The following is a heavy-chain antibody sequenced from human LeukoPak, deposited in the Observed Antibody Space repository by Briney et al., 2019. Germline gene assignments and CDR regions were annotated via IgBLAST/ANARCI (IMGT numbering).Heavy chain of an antibody. V-gene: IGHV3-30*03. CDR2: ISYDGSNK. CDR3: XXXXXXDGYDSSGYYYDY. D-gene: IGHD3-22*01. Sequence: GGSLRLSCAASGFTFSSYGMHWVRQAPGKGLEWVAVISYDGSNKYYADSVKGRFTISRDNSKNTLYLQMNSLRAEDTAVYYXXXXXXXDGYDSSGYYYDYWGQGTLVTVSS. CDR1: GFTFSSYG. J-gene: IGHJ4*02.